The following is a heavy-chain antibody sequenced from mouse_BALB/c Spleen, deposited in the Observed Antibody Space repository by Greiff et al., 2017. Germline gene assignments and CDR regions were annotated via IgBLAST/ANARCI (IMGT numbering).Heavy chain of an antibody. CDR1: GFTFSSYA. V-gene: IGHV5-9-4*01. Sequence: EVKVEESGGGLVKPGGSLKLSCAASGFTFSSYAMSWVRQSPEKRLEWVAEISSGGSYTYYPDTVTGRFTISRDNAKNTLYLEMSSLRSEDTAMYYCARDPNPYWGQGTLVTVSA. D-gene: IGHD4-1*01. CDR2: ISSGGSYT. CDR3: ARDPNPY. J-gene: IGHJ3*01.